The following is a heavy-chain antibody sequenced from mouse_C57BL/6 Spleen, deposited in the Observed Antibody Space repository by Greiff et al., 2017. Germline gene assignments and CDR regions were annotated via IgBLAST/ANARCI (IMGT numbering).Heavy chain of an antibody. CDR3: ARKDYSNPRAMDY. J-gene: IGHJ4*01. V-gene: IGHV1-50*01. Sequence: QVQLQQPGAELVKPGASVKLSCKASGYTFTSYWMQWVKQRPGQGLEWIGEIDPSDSYTNYNQKFKGKATLTVDTSSSTAYMQLSSLTSEDSAVYFCARKDYSNPRAMDYWGQGTSVTVSS. CDR1: GYTFTSYW. CDR2: IDPSDSYT. D-gene: IGHD2-5*01.